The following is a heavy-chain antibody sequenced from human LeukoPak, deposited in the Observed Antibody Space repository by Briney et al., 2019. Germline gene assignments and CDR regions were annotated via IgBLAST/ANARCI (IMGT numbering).Heavy chain of an antibody. D-gene: IGHD4/OR15-4a*01. CDR1: GGSFSGDY. CDR2: ISHSGST. J-gene: IGHJ6*03. V-gene: IGHV4-34*01. CDR3: ANVRRMTIDYYYLDV. Sequence: SETLSLTCAVYGGSFSGDYWSWIRQPPGKGLEWIGEISHSGSTNYNPSLKSRATISLDRSKNQFSLKLSSVSAADTAVYYRANVRRMTIDYYYLDVWGKGTTVTVSS.